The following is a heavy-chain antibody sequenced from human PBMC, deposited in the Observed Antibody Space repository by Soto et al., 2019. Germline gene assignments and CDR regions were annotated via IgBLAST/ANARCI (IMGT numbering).Heavy chain of an antibody. CDR1: GDTFTSYY. Sequence: GASVKVSCKASGDTFTSYYMHWVRQAPGQGLEWMGIINPSGDTSYAQKFQGRVTMTRDTSTSTVYMELSSLRSEDTAVYYCASSYYGSGNPKDYYYGMDVWGQGTTVTVSS. CDR2: INPSGDT. CDR3: ASSYYGSGNPKDYYYGMDV. V-gene: IGHV1-46*01. D-gene: IGHD3-10*01. J-gene: IGHJ6*02.